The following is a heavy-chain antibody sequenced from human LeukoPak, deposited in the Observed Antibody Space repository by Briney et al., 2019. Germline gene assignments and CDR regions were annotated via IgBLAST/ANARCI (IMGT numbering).Heavy chain of an antibody. D-gene: IGHD2-15*01. V-gene: IGHV4-34*01. Sequence: SETLSLTCAVYGGSFSGYYWSWIRQPPGKGLEWIGEINHSGSTNYNPSLKSRVTISVDTSKNQFSLKLSSVTAADTAVYYCARLSGSCYSGSCYYYGMDVWGQGTTVTVSS. J-gene: IGHJ6*02. CDR2: INHSGST. CDR3: ARLSGSCYSGSCYYYGMDV. CDR1: GGSFSGYY.